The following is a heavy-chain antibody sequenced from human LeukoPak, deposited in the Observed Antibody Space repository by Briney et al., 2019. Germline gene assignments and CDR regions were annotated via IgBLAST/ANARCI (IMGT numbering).Heavy chain of an antibody. D-gene: IGHD3-16*02. V-gene: IGHV4-4*09. CDR2: IYTSGST. CDR1: GGSISSYY. CDR3: ARRLRLGELSPDPYAFDI. J-gene: IGHJ3*02. Sequence: SETLSLTCTVSGGSISSYYWSWIRQPPGKGLEWIGYIYTSGSTNYNPSLKSRVTISVDTSKNQFSLKLSSVTAADTAVYYCARRLRLGELSPDPYAFDIWGQGTMVTVSS.